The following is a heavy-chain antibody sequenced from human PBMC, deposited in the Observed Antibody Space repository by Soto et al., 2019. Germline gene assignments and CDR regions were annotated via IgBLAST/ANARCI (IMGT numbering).Heavy chain of an antibody. CDR3: ARDLRPNSGSYFDF. J-gene: IGHJ4*02. CDR2: ISSSSSTI. V-gene: IGHV3-48*04. CDR1: GFSISSFG. D-gene: IGHD1-26*01. Sequence: GGLMRQHCVVSGFSISSFGMHWVSKDTGKGLEWVSYISSSSSTIYYADSVKGRFTISRDNAKNSLYLQVSSLRAEDTAIYYCARDLRPNSGSYFDFSGQGTPVTVSS.